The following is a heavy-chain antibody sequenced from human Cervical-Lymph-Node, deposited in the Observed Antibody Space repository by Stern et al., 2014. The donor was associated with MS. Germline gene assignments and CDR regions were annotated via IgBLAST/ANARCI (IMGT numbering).Heavy chain of an antibody. CDR3: AGTIVVPAAIVMDV. J-gene: IGHJ6*02. D-gene: IGHD2-2*01. CDR2: IDYSGNT. Sequence: QVQLQESGPGLVQPSQTLSLTCTVSGGSISSGGSYWSWIRQHPGKGLEWIRYIDYSGNTYYNPSLKSRVTISLDTSTHRSSLKLSSVTAADTAVYYCAGTIVVPAAIVMDVWGQGTTVTVSS. CDR1: GGSISSGGSY. V-gene: IGHV4-31*03.